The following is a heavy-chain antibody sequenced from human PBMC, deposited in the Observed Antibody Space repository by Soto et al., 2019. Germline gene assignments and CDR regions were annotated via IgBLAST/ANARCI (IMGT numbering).Heavy chain of an antibody. J-gene: IGHJ6*03. V-gene: IGHV5-51*01. Sequence: GESLKISCKGSGYSFTSYWIGWVRQMPGKGLEWMGIIYPGVSDTRYSPSFQGQVTISADKSISTAYLQWSSLKASDTAMYYCARLPVRGYSGYVGYYYYMDVWGKGTTVTVSS. D-gene: IGHD5-12*01. CDR2: IYPGVSDT. CDR1: GYSFTSYW. CDR3: ARLPVRGYSGYVGYYYYMDV.